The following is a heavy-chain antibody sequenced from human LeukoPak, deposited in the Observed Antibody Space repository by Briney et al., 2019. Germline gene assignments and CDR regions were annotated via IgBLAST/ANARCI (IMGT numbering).Heavy chain of an antibody. CDR2: IIPIFGTA. CDR3: ARSPFYTFGGVIVLFDY. CDR1: GGTFISYA. Sequence: SVKVSCKAFGGTFISYAISWVRQAPGQGLEWMGGIIPIFGTANYAQKFQGRVTITTDESTSTAYMELSSLRSEDTAMYYCARSPFYTFGGVIVLFDYWGQGTLVTVSS. V-gene: IGHV1-69*05. D-gene: IGHD3-16*02. J-gene: IGHJ4*02.